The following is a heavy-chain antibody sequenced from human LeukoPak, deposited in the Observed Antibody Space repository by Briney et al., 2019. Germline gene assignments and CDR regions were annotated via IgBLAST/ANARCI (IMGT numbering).Heavy chain of an antibody. Sequence: PGGSLRLSCAASGFTFDDYAMHWVRQAPGKGLEWVSFISWQGGTTYYADSVKGRFTISRDNAKNSLYLQMNSLRAEDTAVYYCAELGITMIGGVWGKGTTVTISS. CDR2: ISWQGGTT. D-gene: IGHD3-10*02. CDR3: AELGITMIGGV. CDR1: GFTFDDYA. V-gene: IGHV3-43D*03. J-gene: IGHJ6*04.